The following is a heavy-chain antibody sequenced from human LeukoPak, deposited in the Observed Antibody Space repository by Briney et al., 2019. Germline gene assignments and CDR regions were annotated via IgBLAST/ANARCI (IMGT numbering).Heavy chain of an antibody. CDR1: GFTFSNYG. CDR2: ISYDGSTK. CDR3: ARRVPADY. Sequence: GGSLRLSCAASGFTFSNYGMQWVRQAPGKGLEWVAVISYDGSTKFYEDSVKGRFTISRDNSKNTLYLQMNSLRAEDTAVYYCARRVPADYWGQGTLVTVSS. D-gene: IGHD4/OR15-4a*01. V-gene: IGHV3-30*03. J-gene: IGHJ4*02.